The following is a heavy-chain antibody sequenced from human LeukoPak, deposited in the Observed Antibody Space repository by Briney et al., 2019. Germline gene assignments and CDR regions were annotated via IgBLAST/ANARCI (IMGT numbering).Heavy chain of an antibody. D-gene: IGHD4-17*01. CDR3: ARDYDYGDYLDY. CDR1: GFTFSSYG. CDR2: ISSSGSTI. J-gene: IGHJ4*02. Sequence: GGSLRLSCAASGFTFSSYGMHWVRQAPGKGLEWVSYISSSGSTIYYADSVKGRFTISRDNAKNSLYLQMNSLRAEDTAVYYCARDYDYGDYLDYWGQGTLVTVSS. V-gene: IGHV3-48*04.